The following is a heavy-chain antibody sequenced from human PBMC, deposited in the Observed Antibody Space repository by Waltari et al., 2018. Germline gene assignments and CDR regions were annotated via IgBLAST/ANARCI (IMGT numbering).Heavy chain of an antibody. D-gene: IGHD1-26*01. CDR1: GGSTSPYS. Sequence: QVQLQDSGPGLVKPSETLSLTCTVPGGSTSPYSWCWVRQSPGKGLGWIGYIHSSGSSVYNPSLRSRVAISLDTPNNQFSLRLRSVTAADAAIYYCARADTSTSYFYYYMDVWGKGTTVTVSS. V-gene: IGHV4-59*01. CDR3: ARADTSTSYFYYYMDV. J-gene: IGHJ6*03. CDR2: IHSSGSS.